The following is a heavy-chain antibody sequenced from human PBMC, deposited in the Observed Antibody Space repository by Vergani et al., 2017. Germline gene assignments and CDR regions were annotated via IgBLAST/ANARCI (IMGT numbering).Heavy chain of an antibody. Sequence: EVQLLESGGSLKQPGGSVRLSCAASGFTFSTYAMHWVLQAPGKGMEWVSALTGGGGSTYYEDSFKGRFIISRENSRDTLYLKMKRLRPDDTATYYCVKDAGCYENFFDSWGQGTLVTVS. J-gene: IGHJ4*02. CDR3: VKDAGCYENFFDS. CDR2: LTGGGGST. CDR1: GFTFSTYA. D-gene: IGHD1-26*01. V-gene: IGHV3-23*01.